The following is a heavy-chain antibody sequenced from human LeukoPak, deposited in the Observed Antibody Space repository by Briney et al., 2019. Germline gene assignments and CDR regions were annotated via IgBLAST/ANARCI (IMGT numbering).Heavy chain of an antibody. CDR3: TKDRRGPAAGTWYFDS. D-gene: IGHD6-13*01. V-gene: IGHV3-23*01. CDR1: GFTFSSYA. CDR2: ISGSGDNT. Sequence: GGSLRLSCAASGFTFSSYAMSWVRQAPGKGLEWVSGISGSGDNTYYADSVRGRFTISRDNSKNTVYLQLNSLRAGDTAIYYCTKDRRGPAAGTWYFDSWGQGTLVTVSS. J-gene: IGHJ4*02.